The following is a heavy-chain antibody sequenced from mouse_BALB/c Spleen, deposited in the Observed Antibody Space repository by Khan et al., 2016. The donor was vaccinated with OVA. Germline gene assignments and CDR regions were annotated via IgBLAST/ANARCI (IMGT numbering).Heavy chain of an antibody. CDR1: GFTFSTYA. J-gene: IGHJ3*01. D-gene: IGHD1-1*01. Sequence: EVELVESGGDLVKPGGSLKLSCAASGFTFSTYAMSWVRQTPDKRLEWVATINTGGDYIYYPDSVKGRFTISRDNATTTLYLQMSSLRSEDTAMYYCARHNYGPFAYWGQGTLVTVSA. V-gene: IGHV5-6*01. CDR2: INTGGDYI. CDR3: ARHNYGPFAY.